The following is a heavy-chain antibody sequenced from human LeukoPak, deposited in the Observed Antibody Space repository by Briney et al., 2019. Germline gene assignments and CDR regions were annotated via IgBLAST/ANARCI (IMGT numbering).Heavy chain of an antibody. J-gene: IGHJ3*02. CDR2: FDPEDGET. CDR3: ATLPPLVPAGPADAFDI. D-gene: IGHD2-2*01. V-gene: IGHV1-24*01. Sequence: ASVKVSCKVSGYTLTELPMHWVRQAPGKGLEWMGGFDPEDGETIYAQKFQGRVTMTEDTSTDTAYMELSSLRSEDTAVYYCATLPPLVPAGPADAFDIWGQGTMVTVSS. CDR1: GYTLTELP.